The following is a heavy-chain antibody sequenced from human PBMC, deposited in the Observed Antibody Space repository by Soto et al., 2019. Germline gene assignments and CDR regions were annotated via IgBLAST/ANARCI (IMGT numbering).Heavy chain of an antibody. D-gene: IGHD1-26*01. CDR1: GFTFSSYG. CDR3: AKDVVVGATTGLGDYYYYYGMDV. CDR2: ISYDGSNK. Sequence: QVQLVESGGGVVQPGRSLRLSCAASGFTFSSYGMHWVRQAPGKGLEWVAGISYDGSNKYYADSVKGRFTISRDNSKNTLYLQMNSLRAEDTAVYNCAKDVVVGATTGLGDYYYYYGMDVWGQGTTVTVSS. J-gene: IGHJ6*02. V-gene: IGHV3-30*18.